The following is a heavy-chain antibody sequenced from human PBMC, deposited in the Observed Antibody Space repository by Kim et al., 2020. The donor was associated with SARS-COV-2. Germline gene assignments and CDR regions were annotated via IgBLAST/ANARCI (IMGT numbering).Heavy chain of an antibody. CDR2: ISSNSSYI. D-gene: IGHD6-13*01. CDR1: GFTFSSYS. V-gene: IGHV3-21*01. CDR3: ASVAAAGPTVYYYYGMDV. Sequence: GGSLRLSCAASGFTFSSYSMNWVRQAPGKGLEWVSSISSNSSYIYYADSVKGRFTISRDNAKNSLYLQMNSLRAEDTAVYYCASVAAAGPTVYYYYGMDVWGQGTTVTVSS. J-gene: IGHJ6*02.